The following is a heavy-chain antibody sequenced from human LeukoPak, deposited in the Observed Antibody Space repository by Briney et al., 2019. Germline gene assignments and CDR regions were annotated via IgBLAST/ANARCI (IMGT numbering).Heavy chain of an antibody. Sequence: GESLKISCKGSGYSLTSYWIGWVRQMPGKGLEWMGFIYLADSDTRYSPSFQGQVTISADKSISTAYLQWSSLKASDTAVYYCARHHRYSSGGHYFDYWGQGTQVTVSS. J-gene: IGHJ4*02. CDR1: GYSLTSYW. CDR2: IYLADSDT. CDR3: ARHHRYSSGGHYFDY. V-gene: IGHV5-51*01. D-gene: IGHD6-19*01.